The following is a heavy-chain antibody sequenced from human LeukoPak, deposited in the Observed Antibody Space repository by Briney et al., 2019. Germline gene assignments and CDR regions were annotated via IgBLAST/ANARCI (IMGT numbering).Heavy chain of an antibody. Sequence: GGSLRLSCAASGFTFSSYGMHWVRQAPGKGLEWVAVIWYDGSNKYYADSVKGRFTISGDNSKNTLYLQMNSLRAEDTAVYYCARGGLLGYCSSTSCGFIGYWGQGTLVTVSS. D-gene: IGHD2-2*01. J-gene: IGHJ4*02. CDR3: ARGGLLGYCSSTSCGFIGY. V-gene: IGHV3-33*01. CDR2: IWYDGSNK. CDR1: GFTFSSYG.